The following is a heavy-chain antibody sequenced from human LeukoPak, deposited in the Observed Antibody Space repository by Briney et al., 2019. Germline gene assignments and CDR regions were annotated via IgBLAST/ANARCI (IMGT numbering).Heavy chain of an antibody. CDR3: AMDPNGDYIGATPFDP. CDR2: ITGRGGHT. D-gene: IGHD5-12*01. Sequence: GGSLRLSCAASGFTFTAYAMSWVRQDPRAGLEWVSGITGRGGHTVYADSVKGRFTISRDNSRNTLFLQMNSLRVDDTAVYYCAMDPNGDYIGATPFDPWGRGTLVTVSS. CDR1: GFTFTAYA. J-gene: IGHJ5*02. V-gene: IGHV3-23*01.